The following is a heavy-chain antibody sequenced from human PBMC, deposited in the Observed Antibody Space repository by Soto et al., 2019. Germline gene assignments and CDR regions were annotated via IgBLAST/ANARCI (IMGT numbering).Heavy chain of an antibody. D-gene: IGHD2-2*01. Sequence: QVQLVQSGAEVKKPGASVKVSCKASGYTFTSYGISWMRQAPGQGLEWMGWISAYNGNTNYAQKLQGRVTMTTDTSTSTAYMELRSLRSDDTAVYYCARDIVVVPAAMVNWFDPWGQGTLVTVSS. CDR2: ISAYNGNT. CDR3: ARDIVVVPAAMVNWFDP. CDR1: GYTFTSYG. J-gene: IGHJ5*02. V-gene: IGHV1-18*04.